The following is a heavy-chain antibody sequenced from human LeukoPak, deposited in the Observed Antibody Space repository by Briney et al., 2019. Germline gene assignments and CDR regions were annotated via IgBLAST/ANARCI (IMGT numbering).Heavy chain of an antibody. J-gene: IGHJ4*02. CDR1: CYSSSCGYY. Sequence: SEPLSLTRSVYCYSSSCGYYLDWVRQPPRKGLEGVGIIYHSGSTYYNPSLKSRVTISVDTSNNQFSLKLSSVTAADTAVYYCARLDGYDYVWGSDRHRGGFDYWGQGTLVTVSS. CDR3: ARLDGYDYVWGSDRHRGGFDY. D-gene: IGHD3-16*02. V-gene: IGHV4-38-2*02. CDR2: IYHSGST.